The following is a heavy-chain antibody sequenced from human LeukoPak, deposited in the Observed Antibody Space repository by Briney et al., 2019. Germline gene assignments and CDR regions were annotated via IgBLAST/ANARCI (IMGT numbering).Heavy chain of an antibody. CDR3: ARIYCSGGSCYEGRETYYYYYCMDV. CDR2: IYHSGST. V-gene: IGHV4-38-2*02. D-gene: IGHD2-15*01. J-gene: IGHJ6*03. Sequence: SETLSLTCTVSGYSISSGYFWGWIRQAPGKGLEWIGSIYHSGSTYYSPSLKSRVTISVDTSKNQFSLKLTSVTAADTALYYCARIYCSGGSCYEGRETYYYYYCMDVWGKGTTVTVSS. CDR1: GYSISSGYF.